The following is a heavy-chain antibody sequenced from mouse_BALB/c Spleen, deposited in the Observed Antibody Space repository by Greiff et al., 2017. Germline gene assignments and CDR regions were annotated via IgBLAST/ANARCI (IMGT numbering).Heavy chain of an antibody. J-gene: IGHJ2*01. CDR1: GYSITSGYY. CDR3: ARMITAPFDY. CDR2: ISYDGSN. V-gene: IGHV3-6*02. D-gene: IGHD2-4*01. Sequence: EVKLEESGPGLVKPSQSLSLTCSVTGYSITSGYYWNWIRQFPGNKLEWMGYISYDGSNNYNPSLKNRISITRDTSKNQFFLKLNSVTTEDTATYYCARMITAPFDYWGQGTTLTVSS.